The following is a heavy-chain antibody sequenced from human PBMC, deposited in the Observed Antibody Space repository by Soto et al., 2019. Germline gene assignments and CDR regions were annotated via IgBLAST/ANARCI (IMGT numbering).Heavy chain of an antibody. CDR1: GGSISSSNW. V-gene: IGHV4-4*02. CDR2: IYHSGST. D-gene: IGHD6-19*01. Sequence: PSETLSLTCAVSGGSISSSNWWSWVRQPPGKGLEWIGEIYHSGSTNYNPSLKSRVTISVDKSKNQFSLKLSSVTAADTAVYYCARDPTAVAGTADAFDIWGQGTMVTVSS. CDR3: ARDPTAVAGTADAFDI. J-gene: IGHJ3*02.